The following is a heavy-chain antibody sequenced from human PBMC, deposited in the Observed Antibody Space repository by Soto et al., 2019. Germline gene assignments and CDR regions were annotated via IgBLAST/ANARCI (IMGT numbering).Heavy chain of an antibody. CDR2: MNPNSGNT. D-gene: IGHD2-2*02. CDR1: GYTFTSYD. CDR3: ARYCSSTSCYTEPFYYYYGMDV. J-gene: IGHJ6*02. Sequence: GASVKVSCKASGYTFTSYDINWVRQATGQGLEWMGWMNPNSGNTGYAQKFQGRVTMTRNTSISTAYMELSSLRSEDTAAYYCARYCSSTSCYTEPFYYYYGMDVWGQGTTVTVSS. V-gene: IGHV1-8*01.